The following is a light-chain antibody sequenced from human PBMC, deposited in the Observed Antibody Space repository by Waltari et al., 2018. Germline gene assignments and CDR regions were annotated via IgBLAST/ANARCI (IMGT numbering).Light chain of an antibody. V-gene: IGLV2-14*03. Sequence: QSALTQPASVSGSPGQSITISCTGTSSDVGAYNYVSWYQQNPGKAPKPMIFDVSNRPSGVSNRFSGSKSGNTASLTISGLQAEDEAGYYCSSYISSSTLELFGGGTSLTVL. CDR2: DVS. CDR1: SSDVGAYNY. J-gene: IGLJ2*01. CDR3: SSYISSSTLEL.